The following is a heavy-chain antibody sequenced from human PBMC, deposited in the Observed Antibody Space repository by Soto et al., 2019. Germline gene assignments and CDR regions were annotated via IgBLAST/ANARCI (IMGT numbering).Heavy chain of an antibody. V-gene: IGHV4-31*03. D-gene: IGHD3-22*01. CDR2: ISYSGST. J-gene: IGHJ5*02. Sequence: PSETLSLTCTVSGGSISDGYYWSWIRQHPGKGLEWIGSISYSGSTSYNPSLKSRLTISVDRSKSQFSLNLRSVTAADTAVYYCARRDRSGYSYWLDTWGQGTLVTVSS. CDR3: ARRDRSGYSYWLDT. CDR1: GGSISDGYY.